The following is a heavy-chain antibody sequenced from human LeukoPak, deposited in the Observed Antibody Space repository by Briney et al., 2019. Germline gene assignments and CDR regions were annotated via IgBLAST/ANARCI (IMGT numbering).Heavy chain of an antibody. Sequence: SETLSLTCTVSGGSISSSSYYWSWIRQPAGKGLEWIGRISTSGSTNYSPSLKSRVTMSVDTSRNQFSLKLSSVTAADTAVYYCARDYSSGLNWFDPWGQGTLVTVSS. CDR2: ISTSGST. V-gene: IGHV4-61*02. CDR3: ARDYSSGLNWFDP. D-gene: IGHD6-19*01. CDR1: GGSISSSSYY. J-gene: IGHJ5*02.